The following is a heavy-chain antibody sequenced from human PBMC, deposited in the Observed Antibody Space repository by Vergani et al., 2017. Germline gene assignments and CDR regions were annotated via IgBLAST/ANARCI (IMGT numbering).Heavy chain of an antibody. CDR1: GYTFTGYY. V-gene: IGHV1-2*02. CDR2: INPNSGGT. J-gene: IGHJ3*02. CDR3: ARLEGEYCSGGSSYFNSNGPSPHFDI. Sequence: QVQLVQSGAEVKKPGASVKVSCKASGYTFTGYYMHWVRQAPGQGLEWMGWINPNSGGTNYAQKFQGRVTMTRDTSISTAYMELSRLRSDDTDVYYCARLEGEYCSGGSSYFNSNGPSPHFDIWGQGTMVTVSS. D-gene: IGHD2-15*01.